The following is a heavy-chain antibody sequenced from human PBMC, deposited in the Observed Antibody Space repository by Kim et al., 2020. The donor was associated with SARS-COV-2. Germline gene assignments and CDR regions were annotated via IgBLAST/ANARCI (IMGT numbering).Heavy chain of an antibody. V-gene: IGHV3-23*01. CDR3: AKDSGPYYYGSGSAGNWFDP. CDR1: GFTFSSYA. D-gene: IGHD3-10*01. Sequence: GGSLRLSCAASGFTFSSYAMSWVRQAPGKGLEWVSAISGSGGSTYYADSVKGRFTISRDNSKNTLYLQMNSLRAEDTAVYYCAKDSGPYYYGSGSAGNWFDPWGQGTLVTVSS. J-gene: IGHJ5*02. CDR2: ISGSGGST.